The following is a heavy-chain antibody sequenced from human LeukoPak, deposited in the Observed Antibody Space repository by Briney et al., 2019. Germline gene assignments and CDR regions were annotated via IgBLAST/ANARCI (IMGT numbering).Heavy chain of an antibody. V-gene: IGHV4-59*12. J-gene: IGHJ4*02. Sequence: PSETLSLTCTVSRGSIISYYWSWIRQSPGKGLEWIGYVFHTGSTNYNPSLKSRVTISVDTSKNQFSLKLSSVTAADTAVYYCARGRFLEWLRPFDYWGQGTLVTVSS. CDR3: ARGRFLEWLRPFDY. D-gene: IGHD3-3*01. CDR2: VFHTGST. CDR1: RGSIISYY.